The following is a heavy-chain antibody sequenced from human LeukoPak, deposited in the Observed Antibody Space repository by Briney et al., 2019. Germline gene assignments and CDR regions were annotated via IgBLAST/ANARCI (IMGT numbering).Heavy chain of an antibody. Sequence: GGSLRLSCAASGFTFSDYYMNWVRQAPGKGLEWVSSISSSSTIYYADSVKGRFTISRDNAKNSLYLQMNSLRAEDTAVYYCARDRPRVVEVAATPLLGYFDYWGQGTLVTVSS. J-gene: IGHJ4*02. D-gene: IGHD2-15*01. CDR3: ARDRPRVVEVAATPLLGYFDY. CDR1: GFTFSDYY. CDR2: ISSSSTI. V-gene: IGHV3-69-1*01.